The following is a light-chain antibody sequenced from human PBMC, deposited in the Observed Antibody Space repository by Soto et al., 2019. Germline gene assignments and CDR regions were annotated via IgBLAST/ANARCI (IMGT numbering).Light chain of an antibody. V-gene: IGKV3-15*01. J-gene: IGKJ1*01. CDR3: QQYGSSGT. CDR2: GAS. Sequence: EIVLTQSPDTLSLSPGESATLSCRASQSVSRYLAWYQQKPGQTPRLLIYGASTRATGIPARFSGSGSGTEFTLTISSLQSEDFAVYYCQQYGSSGTFGQGTKVDIK. CDR1: QSVSRY.